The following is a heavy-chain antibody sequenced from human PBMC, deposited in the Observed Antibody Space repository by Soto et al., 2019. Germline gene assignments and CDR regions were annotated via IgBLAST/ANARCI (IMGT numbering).Heavy chain of an antibody. Sequence: DWYLSFKQKAPGKGLEWVSYIRSSGTTIYYADSVKGRFTISRDNAKGSLYLQMNSLRVDDTAVYYCARDDCGSPCADSSGLGILVTVPS. CDR2: IRSSGTTI. D-gene: IGHD2-15*01. J-gene: IGHJ4*02. V-gene: IGHV3-11*01. CDR1: DWY. CDR3: ARDDCGSPCADS.